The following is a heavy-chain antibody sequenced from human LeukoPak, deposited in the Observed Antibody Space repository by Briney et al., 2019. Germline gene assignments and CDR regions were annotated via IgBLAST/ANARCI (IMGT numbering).Heavy chain of an antibody. J-gene: IGHJ5*02. Sequence: PGGALRLSCAASGFTFSGYARSWGRQAPGEGLGWGSAISGSGGSRYYADSVKGRFTISRDNSKNTLYLQMNSLRAEDTAVYYCAKDPSRDCSSTSCSWGQGTLVTVSS. D-gene: IGHD2-2*01. CDR3: AKDPSRDCSSTSCS. CDR2: ISGSGGSR. V-gene: IGHV3-23*01. CDR1: GFTFSGYA.